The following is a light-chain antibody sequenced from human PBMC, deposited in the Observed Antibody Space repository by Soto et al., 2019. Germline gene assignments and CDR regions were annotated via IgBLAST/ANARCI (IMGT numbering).Light chain of an antibody. CDR3: QQYNNWPQT. J-gene: IGKJ1*01. V-gene: IGKV3-15*01. CDR1: QSVSSY. CDR2: GAS. Sequence: EIVLTQSPATLSLSPGERATLSCRASQSVSSYLAWYQQTPGQAPKLLIYGASIRSTGVPDRFSGSGSGTEFTLTISSLRFEDVAVYYCQQYNNWPQTFGQGTKVDIK.